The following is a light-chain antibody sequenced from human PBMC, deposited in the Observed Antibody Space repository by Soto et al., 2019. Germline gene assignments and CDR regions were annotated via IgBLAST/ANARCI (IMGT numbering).Light chain of an antibody. CDR1: ALPKQY. V-gene: IGLV3-25*03. Sequence: SYELTQPPSVSVFPGQTARITCSGDALPKQYVFWYQQKPGQAPVLVIYKDSERPSGIPERFSGSSSGTTVTLTISGVQAEDEADYFCQSADDSGTCVFGTGTKVTVL. CDR2: KDS. CDR3: QSADDSGTCV. J-gene: IGLJ1*01.